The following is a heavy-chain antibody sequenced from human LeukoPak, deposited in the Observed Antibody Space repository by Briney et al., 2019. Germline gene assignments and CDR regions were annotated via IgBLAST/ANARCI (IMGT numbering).Heavy chain of an antibody. CDR2: INHSGST. Sequence: SETLSLTCAVSGGSISSSNWWSWVRQPPGKGLEWIGEINHSGSTNYNPSLKSRVTISVDTSKNQFSLKLSSVTAADTAVYYCARGSRMVRGVIIRKEFDYWGQGTLVTVSS. D-gene: IGHD3-10*01. CDR1: GGSISSSNW. J-gene: IGHJ4*02. V-gene: IGHV4-4*02. CDR3: ARGSRMVRGVIIRKEFDY.